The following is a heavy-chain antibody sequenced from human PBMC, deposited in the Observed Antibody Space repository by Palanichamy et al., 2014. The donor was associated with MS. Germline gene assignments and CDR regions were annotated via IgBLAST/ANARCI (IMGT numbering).Heavy chain of an antibody. D-gene: IGHD2-15*01. CDR3: ARGSTYSLAFAI. J-gene: IGHJ3*02. CDR2: ISSSSSTM. V-gene: IGHV3-48*01. Sequence: SYSMNWVRQAPGKGLEWVSYISSSSSTMYYADSVKGRFTISRDNAKNSLYLQMNSLRAEDTAVYYCARGSTYSLAFAIWGQGTMVTVSS. CDR1: SYS.